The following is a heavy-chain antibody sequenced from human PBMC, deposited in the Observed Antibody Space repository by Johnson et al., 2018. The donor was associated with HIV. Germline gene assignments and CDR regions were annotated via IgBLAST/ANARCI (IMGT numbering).Heavy chain of an antibody. V-gene: IGHV3-9*01. D-gene: IGHD3-22*01. CDR3: AKDQGITMIVVVAGAFDI. CDR1: GFRFDDYA. J-gene: IGHJ3*02. Sequence: VQLVESGGGVVQPGRSLRLSCAASGFRFDDYAMHWVRQAPGKGLEWVSGISWNSGSIGYVDSVKGRFTISRDNSKNTLYLQMNSLRAEDTAVYYCAKDQGITMIVVVAGAFDIWGQGTMVTVSS. CDR2: ISWNSGSI.